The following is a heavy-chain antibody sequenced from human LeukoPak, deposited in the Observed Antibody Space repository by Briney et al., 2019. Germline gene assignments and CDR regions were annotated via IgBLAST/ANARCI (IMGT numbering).Heavy chain of an antibody. V-gene: IGHV3-23*01. CDR1: GFTLDDYG. CDR2: ISGSGGST. CDR3: AKFLPTHIVVANYYFDY. J-gene: IGHJ4*02. D-gene: IGHD2-21*01. Sequence: PGGSLRLSCAASGFTLDDYGMSWVRQAPGKGLEWVSAISGSGGSTYYADSVKGRFTISRDNSKNTLYLQMNSLRAEDTAVYYCAKFLPTHIVVANYYFDYWGQGTLVTVSS.